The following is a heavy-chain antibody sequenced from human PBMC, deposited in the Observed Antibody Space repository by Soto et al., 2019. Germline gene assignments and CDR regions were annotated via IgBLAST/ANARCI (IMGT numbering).Heavy chain of an antibody. J-gene: IGHJ4*02. CDR2: ISAYNGNT. Sequence: ASVKVSCKASGYTFTSYGISWVRQAPGQGLEWMGWISAYNGNTNYAQKLQGRVTMTTDTSTSTAYMELRSLRSDDTAVYYCASHYSGSRLEVVDYWGQGTLVTVSS. CDR1: GYTFTSYG. V-gene: IGHV1-18*01. D-gene: IGHD5-12*01. CDR3: ASHYSGSRLEVVDY.